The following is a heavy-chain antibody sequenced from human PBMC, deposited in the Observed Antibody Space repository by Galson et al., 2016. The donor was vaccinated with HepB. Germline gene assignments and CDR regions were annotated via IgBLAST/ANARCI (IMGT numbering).Heavy chain of an antibody. D-gene: IGHD5-12*01. Sequence: SLRLSCAASGFTVSHYGMHWVRQAPGKGLEWVAVIWYDGDNKYYVDSVKGRFTITRDSSKNTIYLQMNILRAEDTAMYYCVRDRRRAYTGYYYYGMDVWGQGTTVTVSS. CDR2: IWYDGDNK. V-gene: IGHV3-33*01. J-gene: IGHJ6*02. CDR3: VRDRRRAYTGYYYYGMDV. CDR1: GFTVSHYG.